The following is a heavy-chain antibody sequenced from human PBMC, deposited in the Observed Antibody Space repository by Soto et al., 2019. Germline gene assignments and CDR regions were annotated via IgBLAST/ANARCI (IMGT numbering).Heavy chain of an antibody. CDR2: IYPGDSDT. V-gene: IGHV5-51*01. J-gene: IGHJ3*02. CDR1: GYSFTSYW. D-gene: IGHD3-10*01. Sequence: GESLKISCKGSGYSFTSYWIGWVRQMPGKGLEWMGIIYPGDSDTRYSPSFQGQVTISAAKSISTAYLQWSSLKASDTAMYYCASTYYYGSGSKTGAFDIWGQGTMVTVSS. CDR3: ASTYYYGSGSKTGAFDI.